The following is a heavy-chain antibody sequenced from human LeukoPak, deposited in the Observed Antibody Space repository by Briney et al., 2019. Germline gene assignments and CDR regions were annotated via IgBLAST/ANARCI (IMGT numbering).Heavy chain of an antibody. CDR1: GFTFSSYA. CDR3: AKDRGLDNWNRVDAFDI. D-gene: IGHD1-20*01. CDR2: ISGSGGST. Sequence: GGSLRLSCAASGFTFSSYAMSWVRQAPGKGLEWVSAISGSGGSTYYADSVKGRFTISRDNSKNTLYLQMNSLRAEDTAVYYCAKDRGLDNWNRVDAFDIWGQGTMVTVSS. J-gene: IGHJ3*02. V-gene: IGHV3-23*01.